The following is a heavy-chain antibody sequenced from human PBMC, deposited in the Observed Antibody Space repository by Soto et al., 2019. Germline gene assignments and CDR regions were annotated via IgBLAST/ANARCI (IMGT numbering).Heavy chain of an antibody. CDR3: AAGDSSDTGDH. D-gene: IGHD5-18*01. CDR1: GDTLSHYG. J-gene: IGHJ4*02. CDR2: TTAILGTR. V-gene: IGHV1-69*13. Sequence: RASVKVSCKASGDTLSHYGVSWLRQVPGKGLEWMGGTTAILGTRDYAQKFQGRMTITSDESTTTSYMELNSLTSDDTAVYYCAAGDSSDTGDHWGQGTLVTVSS.